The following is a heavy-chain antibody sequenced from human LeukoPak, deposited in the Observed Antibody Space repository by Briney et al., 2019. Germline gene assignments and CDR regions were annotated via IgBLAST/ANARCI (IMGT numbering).Heavy chain of an antibody. J-gene: IGHJ4*02. D-gene: IGHD3-22*01. CDR3: ARDFPDSSGYYYSPFGY. Sequence: GGSLRLSCAVSGFTFSSYRMNWVRQAPGKGLEWGSHICRSSSTIDYADSVKGRFTISRDNAKNSLYLQMNSLRAEDTAVYYCARDFPDSSGYYYSPFGYWGQGTLVTVSS. V-gene: IGHV3-48*04. CDR2: ICRSSSTI. CDR1: GFTFSSYR.